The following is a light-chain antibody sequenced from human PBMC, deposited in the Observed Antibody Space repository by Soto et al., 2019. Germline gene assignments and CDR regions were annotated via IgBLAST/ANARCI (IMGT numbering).Light chain of an antibody. CDR1: QSVSSN. CDR3: QQVNTYPHT. CDR2: GAS. V-gene: IGKV3-15*01. J-gene: IGKJ2*01. Sequence: EIVMTQSPATLSVSPGERATLSCRASQSVSSNLAWYQQKPGQAPRLLIYGASTRATGIPARFSGSGSGTEFTLTISSLQSEDFATYYCQQVNTYPHTFGQGTKLEIK.